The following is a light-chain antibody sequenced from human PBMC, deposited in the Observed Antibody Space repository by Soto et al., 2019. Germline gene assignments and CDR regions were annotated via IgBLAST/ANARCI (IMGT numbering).Light chain of an antibody. Sequence: EVVMTQSPLSLPVTLGQPASISCRSSQSLVYSDGNAYLNWFHQRPGQSPRRLMYRVSNRNSGVPVRFSGSGSGTDFTLKISRVEAEDVGVSYCMQGTHWPPTFGRGTKVEIK. V-gene: IGKV2-30*01. CDR3: MQGTHWPPT. CDR1: QSLVYSDGNAY. J-gene: IGKJ1*01. CDR2: RVS.